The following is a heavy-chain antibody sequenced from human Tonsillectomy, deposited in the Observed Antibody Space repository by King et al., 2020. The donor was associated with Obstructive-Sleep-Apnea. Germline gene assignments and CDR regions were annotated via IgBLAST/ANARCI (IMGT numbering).Heavy chain of an antibody. J-gene: IGHJ4*02. D-gene: IGHD3-22*01. V-gene: IGHV4-59*01. Sequence: MQLQESGPGLVKPSETLSLTCTVSGGSISSYYWSWIRQPPGKGLEYIGYIYNSGSTNHNPSLKSRVTISVDTSKNQFSLKLSSVTAADTAVYYCARTLGNYQNPAIDYWGQGALVTVSS. CDR3: ARTLGNYQNPAIDY. CDR2: IYNSGST. CDR1: GGSISSYY.